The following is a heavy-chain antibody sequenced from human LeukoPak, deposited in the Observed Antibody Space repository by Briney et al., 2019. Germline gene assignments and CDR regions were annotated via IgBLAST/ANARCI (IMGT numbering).Heavy chain of an antibody. V-gene: IGHV3-9*01. CDR3: AKDSTPYYYDSSGYYDY. CDR1: GFTFDDYA. Sequence: PGGSLRLSCAASGFTFDDYAMPWVRQAPGKGLEWVSGISWNSGSIGYADSVKGRFTISRDNAKNSLYLQMNSLRAEDTALYYCAKDSTPYYYDSSGYYDYWGQGTLVTVSS. J-gene: IGHJ4*02. CDR2: ISWNSGSI. D-gene: IGHD3-22*01.